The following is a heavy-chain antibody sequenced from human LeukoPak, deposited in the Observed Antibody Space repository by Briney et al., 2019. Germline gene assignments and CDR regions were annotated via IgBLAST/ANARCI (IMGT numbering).Heavy chain of an antibody. V-gene: IGHV3-23*01. CDR1: GFTFSSYA. CDR2: TGSTGVST. D-gene: IGHD6-13*01. J-gene: IGHJ6*02. Sequence: GGSLRLSCAASGFTFSSYAMNWVRQAPGKGLEWVSGTGSTGVSTFYADSVKGRFTISRDNSKNTLFLHMNSLRVEDTAVYYCAKAPAAATKYYYGMDVWGQGTTVTVSS. CDR3: AKAPAAATKYYYGMDV.